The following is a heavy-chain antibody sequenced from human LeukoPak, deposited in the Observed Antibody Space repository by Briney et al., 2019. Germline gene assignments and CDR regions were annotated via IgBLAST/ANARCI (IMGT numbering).Heavy chain of an antibody. CDR1: GFTFSNSA. Sequence: PGGSLRLSCAASGFTFSNSAMSWVRQAPGKGLEWVSTISASGGGIHYADSVKGRFTVSRDNSKITLFLQMNSLRAEDTAVYHCAKADAYSSGRRYFQHWGQGTLVTVSS. CDR3: AKADAYSSGRRYFQH. CDR2: ISASGGGI. V-gene: IGHV3-23*01. D-gene: IGHD6-19*01. J-gene: IGHJ1*01.